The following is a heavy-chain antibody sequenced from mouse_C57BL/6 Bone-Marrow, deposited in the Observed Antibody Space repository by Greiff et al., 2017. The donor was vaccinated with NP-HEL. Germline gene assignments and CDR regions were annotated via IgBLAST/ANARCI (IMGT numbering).Heavy chain of an antibody. CDR1: GFNITDDY. CDR3: TISYYSNYWDAMDY. D-gene: IGHD2-5*01. V-gene: IGHV14-4*01. CDR2: IDPENGDT. Sequence: EVQLVESGAELVRPGASVKLSCTASGFNITDDYMHWVKQRPEQGLEWIGWIDPENGDTEYASKFQGKATITADTSSNTAYLQLSSLTSEDTAVYYCTISYYSNYWDAMDYWGQGTSVTVSS. J-gene: IGHJ4*01.